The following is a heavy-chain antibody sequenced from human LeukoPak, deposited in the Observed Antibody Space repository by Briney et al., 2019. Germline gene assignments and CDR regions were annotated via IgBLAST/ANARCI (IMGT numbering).Heavy chain of an antibody. Sequence: GGSLRLSCAASGFTFSSYSMNWVRQAPGKGLEWVSSISSSSSYIYYADSVKGRFTISRDNAKNSLYLQMNSLRAEDTAVYYCARDLAGMNDYWGQEPWSPSPQ. CDR1: GFTFSSYS. V-gene: IGHV3-21*01. J-gene: IGHJ4*01. CDR2: ISSSSSYI. CDR3: ARDLAGMNDY. D-gene: IGHD6-19*01.